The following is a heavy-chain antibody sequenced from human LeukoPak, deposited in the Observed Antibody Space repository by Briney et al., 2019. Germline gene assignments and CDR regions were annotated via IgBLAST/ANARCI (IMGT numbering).Heavy chain of an antibody. V-gene: IGHV3-48*01. CDR1: GFTFSSSG. D-gene: IGHD7-27*01. J-gene: IGHJ4*02. CDR3: ASETLGIDY. CDR2: ISSSSSTI. Sequence: GGSLRLSCATSGFTFSSSGMNWVRQAPGKGLEWVSYISSSSSTIYYADSVKGRFTISRDNAKNSLYLHMNSLRAEDTAVYYCASETLGIDYWGQGTLVTVSS.